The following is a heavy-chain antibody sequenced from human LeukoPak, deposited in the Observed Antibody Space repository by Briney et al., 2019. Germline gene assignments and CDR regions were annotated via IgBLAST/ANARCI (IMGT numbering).Heavy chain of an antibody. V-gene: IGHV3-30*18. CDR3: AKDPYSSGWGYFDY. Sequence: GGSLRLSCAASGFIFSNFGMHWVRQAPGKGLEWVAVISYDGMAVISYDGTNKYYADSVKGRFTISRDNSKNTLYLQMNSLRAEDTAVYYCAKDPYSSGWGYFDYWGQGTLVTVSS. CDR2: ISYDGMAVISYDGTNK. D-gene: IGHD6-19*01. CDR1: GFIFSNFG. J-gene: IGHJ4*02.